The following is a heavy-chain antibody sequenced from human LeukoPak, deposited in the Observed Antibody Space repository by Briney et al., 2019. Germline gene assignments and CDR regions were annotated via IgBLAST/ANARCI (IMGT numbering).Heavy chain of an antibody. CDR3: ARAQTVEYSSSSSNYYYYYMDV. CDR1: GGTFSSYA. J-gene: IGHJ6*03. D-gene: IGHD6-6*01. Sequence: ASVKVSCKASGGTFSSYAISWVRQAPGQGLEWMGGIIPIFGTANYAQKFQGRVTNTTDESTSTAYMELSSLRSEDTAVYYCARAQTVEYSSSSSNYYYYYMDVWGKGTTVTVSS. CDR2: IIPIFGTA. V-gene: IGHV1-69*05.